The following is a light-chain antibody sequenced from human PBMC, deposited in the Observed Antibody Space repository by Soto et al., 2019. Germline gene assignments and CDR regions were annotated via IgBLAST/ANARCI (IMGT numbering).Light chain of an antibody. Sequence: EIVLSQSPATLSLSPGEGATLSCGASESVYSSYVAWYQQKPGLAPRLLIYDASNRATGIPDRFSGSGSGTDYILTINRLEPEDFAVYYCQQYGNAPITFGQGTRLEI. CDR1: ESVYSSY. J-gene: IGKJ5*01. CDR3: QQYGNAPIT. CDR2: DAS. V-gene: IGKV3D-20*01.